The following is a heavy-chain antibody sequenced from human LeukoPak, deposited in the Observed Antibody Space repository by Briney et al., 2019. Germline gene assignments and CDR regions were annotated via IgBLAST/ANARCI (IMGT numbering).Heavy chain of an antibody. CDR3: ASSGSSSMDYFDY. D-gene: IGHD6-19*01. J-gene: IGHJ4*02. V-gene: IGHV4-59*01. CDR2: IYYSGST. Sequence: SETLSLTCTVSGGSISSYYWSWIRQPPGKGLEWIGYIYYSGSTNYNPSLKSRVTISVDTSKNQFSLKLSSVTAADTAVYYCASSGSSSMDYFDYWGQGTLVTVSS. CDR1: GGSISSYY.